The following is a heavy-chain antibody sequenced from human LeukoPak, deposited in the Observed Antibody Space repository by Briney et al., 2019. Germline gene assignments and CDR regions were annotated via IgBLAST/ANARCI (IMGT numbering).Heavy chain of an antibody. D-gene: IGHD3-10*01. CDR1: GGSFSGYY. Sequence: PSETLSLTCAVYGGSFSGYYWSWIRQPPGKGLEWIGEINHSGSTNYNPSLKSRVTISVDTSKNQLSLKLSSVTAADTAVYYCARVLTRAPPMVRGARNWFDPWGQGTLVTVSS. J-gene: IGHJ5*02. V-gene: IGHV4-34*01. CDR3: ARVLTRAPPMVRGARNWFDP. CDR2: INHSGST.